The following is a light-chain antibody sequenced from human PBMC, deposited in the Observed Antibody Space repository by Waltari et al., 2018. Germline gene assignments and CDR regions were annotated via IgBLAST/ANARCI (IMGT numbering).Light chain of an antibody. CDR3: QVWDANTDPGV. J-gene: IGLJ1*01. CDR1: NIESKS. V-gene: IGLV3-21*01. Sequence: SYVLTQPPSVSVAPGETARITCGGNNIESKSVHWYRQRPGPAPVLVISYDSDRPPGIPERFSGSNSGNTATLTISRVEAGDEADYYCQVWDANTDPGVFGTGTEVTVL. CDR2: YDS.